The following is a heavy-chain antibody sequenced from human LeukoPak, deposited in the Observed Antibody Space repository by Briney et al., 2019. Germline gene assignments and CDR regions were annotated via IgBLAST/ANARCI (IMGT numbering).Heavy chain of an antibody. J-gene: IGHJ5*02. CDR3: ARRGYSSSRVDNWFDP. V-gene: IGHV1-69*13. Sequence: ASVKVSCKASGGTFSSYAISWVRQAPGQGLEWMGGIIPIFGTANYAQKFQGRVTITADESTSTAYMELSSLRSEDTAVYYCARRGYSSSRVDNWFDPWGQGTLVTVSS. CDR2: IIPIFGTA. D-gene: IGHD6-13*01. CDR1: GGTFSSYA.